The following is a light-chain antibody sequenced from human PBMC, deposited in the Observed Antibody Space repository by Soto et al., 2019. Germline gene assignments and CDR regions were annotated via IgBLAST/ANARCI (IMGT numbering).Light chain of an antibody. CDR3: QHFKSFPIT. CDR1: QPISNW. J-gene: IGKJ5*01. Sequence: DIQVTQSPSSVSAYAGDRVTITCRASQPISNWLAWYQQKPGKAPKLLIYVASALHSGVPSRFSGSGSGTDFTLTISSLQPEDFATYYCQHFKSFPITFGQGTRLEIK. V-gene: IGKV1-12*01. CDR2: VAS.